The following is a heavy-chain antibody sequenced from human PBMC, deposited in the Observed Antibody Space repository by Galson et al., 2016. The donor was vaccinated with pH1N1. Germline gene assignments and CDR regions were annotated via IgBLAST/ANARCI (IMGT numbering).Heavy chain of an antibody. J-gene: IGHJ4*02. CDR2: INEDGSKI. V-gene: IGHV3-7*01. CDR1: EFSLSSFW. D-gene: IGHD5-12*01. Sequence: SLRLSCAASEFSLSSFWMTWVRQAPEKGLEWVANINEDGSKIYYVDSVKGRFTISRDNAKNSLYLQMNSLRAEDTAVYYCARSIGNIGAHWGQGALVTVSS. CDR3: ARSIGNIGAH.